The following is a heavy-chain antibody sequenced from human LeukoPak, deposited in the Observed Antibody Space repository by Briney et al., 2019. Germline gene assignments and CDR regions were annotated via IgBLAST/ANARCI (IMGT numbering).Heavy chain of an antibody. Sequence: PGGSLRLSCAASGLTFSGYGIHWVRQAPGKGLEWVAVISYDGSNKYYADSVKGRFTISRDNSKNTLYLQMNSLRAEDTAVYYCAKDYCSGGSCNWFDPWGQVTLVTVSS. CDR3: AKDYCSGGSCNWFDP. D-gene: IGHD2-15*01. CDR2: ISYDGSNK. V-gene: IGHV3-30*18. J-gene: IGHJ5*02. CDR1: GLTFSGYG.